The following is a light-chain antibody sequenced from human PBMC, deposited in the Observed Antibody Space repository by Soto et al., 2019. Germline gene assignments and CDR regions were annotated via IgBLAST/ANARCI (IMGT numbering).Light chain of an antibody. CDR3: AAWDDSLTGPV. Sequence: QSVLTQPPSVSAAPRQRVTISCSGSSSNIGNNAVNWYQQLPGKAPKLLIHFDDRVASGVSDRFSGSKSGTSASQAISGLQSEDEADYYCAAWDDSLTGPVFGGGTKLTVL. CDR1: SSNIGNNA. CDR2: FDD. V-gene: IGLV1-36*01. J-gene: IGLJ3*02.